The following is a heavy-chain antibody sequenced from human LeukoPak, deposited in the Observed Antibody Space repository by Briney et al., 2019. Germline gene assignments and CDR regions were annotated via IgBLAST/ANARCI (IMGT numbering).Heavy chain of an antibody. Sequence: PGGSLRLSCAASGFTFSSYAMSWVRQAPGKGLEWVSGISGSGDNTYYADSVKGLFTISRDNSKNPLYVQVNSLGTEDTGAYYCAKGSCYDSSGSFYFDFGGRGTLVTASS. CDR3: AKGSCYDSSGSFYFDF. CDR1: GFTFSSYA. V-gene: IGHV3-23*01. CDR2: ISGSGDNT. D-gene: IGHD3-22*01. J-gene: IGHJ4*02.